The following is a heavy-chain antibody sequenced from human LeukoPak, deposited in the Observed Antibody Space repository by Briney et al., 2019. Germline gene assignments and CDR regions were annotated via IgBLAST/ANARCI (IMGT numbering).Heavy chain of an antibody. J-gene: IGHJ5*02. CDR1: GFTFSSYW. CDR3: ARDAVPSGRSWFDP. V-gene: IGHV3-74*01. CDR2: INTDGSTTDNT. D-gene: IGHD4-17*01. Sequence: GGSLRLSCAASGFTFSSYWMHWVRQAPGKGLEWVSRINTDGSTTDNTNYAGSVKGRFTISRDNAKGVLYLQLNDLRVEDTALYYCARDAVPSGRSWFDPWGQGTLVTVSS.